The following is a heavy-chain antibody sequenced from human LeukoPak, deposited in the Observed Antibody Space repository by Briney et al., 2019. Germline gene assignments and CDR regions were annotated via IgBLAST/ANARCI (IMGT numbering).Heavy chain of an antibody. CDR3: AGGDSGYDYGFDN. V-gene: IGHV1-69*05. CDR1: GGTFSSHA. CDR2: IIPIFGTT. Sequence: GASVKVSCKASGGTFSSHAISWVRQAPGQGLEWVGGIIPIFGTTNYAQKFQGRVTITTDESTSTGYMELRSLRSDDTAVYYCAGGDSGYDYGFDNWGQGTLVTVSS. J-gene: IGHJ4*02. D-gene: IGHD5-12*01.